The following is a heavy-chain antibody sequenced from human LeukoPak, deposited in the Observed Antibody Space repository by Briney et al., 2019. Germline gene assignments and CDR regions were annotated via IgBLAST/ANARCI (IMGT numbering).Heavy chain of an antibody. J-gene: IGHJ6*03. D-gene: IGHD2-21*01. CDR3: ARLRGEGDYYYYYYYMDV. Sequence: PSETLSLTCTVSGGSISSYYWSWIRQPPGKGLEWIGEINHSGSTNYNPSLKSRVTISVDTSKNQFSLKLSSVTAADTAVYYCARLRGEGDYYYYYYYMDVWGKGTTVTVSS. CDR1: GGSISSYY. CDR2: INHSGST. V-gene: IGHV4-34*01.